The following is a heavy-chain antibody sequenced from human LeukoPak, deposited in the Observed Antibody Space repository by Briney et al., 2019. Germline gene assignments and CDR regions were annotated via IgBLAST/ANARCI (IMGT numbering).Heavy chain of an antibody. CDR3: ARHPSYTSGWPLDY. Sequence: GESLKISCKGSGYSFTSHWIGWVRQMPGKGLEWMGIIYLGDSETGYGPSFQGQVTISADKSISTAYLQWSSLKASDTAMYYCARHPSYTSGWPLDYWGQRTLVTVSS. CDR1: GYSFTSHW. CDR2: IYLGDSET. V-gene: IGHV5-51*01. D-gene: IGHD6-19*01. J-gene: IGHJ4*02.